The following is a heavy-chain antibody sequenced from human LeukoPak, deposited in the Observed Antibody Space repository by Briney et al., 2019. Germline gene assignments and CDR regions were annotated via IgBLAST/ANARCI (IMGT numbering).Heavy chain of an antibody. CDR1: GFTFSSYA. CDR2: ISGSGGST. D-gene: IGHD3-22*01. V-gene: IGHV3-23*01. J-gene: IGHJ4*02. Sequence: HPWGSLRLSCAASGFTFSSYAMSWVRQAPGKGLEWVSAISGSGGSTYYADSVKGRFTISRDNSKNTLYLQMNSLRAEDTAVYYCAKLPSDSSGYYFFDYWGQGTLVTVSS. CDR3: AKLPSDSSGYYFFDY.